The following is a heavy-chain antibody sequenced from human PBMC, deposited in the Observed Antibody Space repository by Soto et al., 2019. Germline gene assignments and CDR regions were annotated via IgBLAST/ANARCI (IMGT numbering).Heavy chain of an antibody. J-gene: IGHJ4*02. Sequence: GGSLRLSCAASGFTFSSYGMHWVRQAPGKGLEWVAVIWYDGSNKYYADSVKGRFTISRDNSKNTLYLQMNSLRAEDTAVYYCARAAYCSSTSCYSGDYWGQGTLVTVSS. D-gene: IGHD2-2*01. V-gene: IGHV3-33*01. CDR1: GFTFSSYG. CDR2: IWYDGSNK. CDR3: ARAAYCSSTSCYSGDY.